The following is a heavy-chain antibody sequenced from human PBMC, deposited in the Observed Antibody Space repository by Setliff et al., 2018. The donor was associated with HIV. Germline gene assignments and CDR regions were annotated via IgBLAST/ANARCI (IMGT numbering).Heavy chain of an antibody. V-gene: IGHV5-51*01. CDR1: GYSFTSYL. Sequence: PGESLKISCKGFGYSFTSYLIAWVRQTPGKGLEWMGDIHPRDSDTRYSPSFQGQVTLSVDKSISTAYLQWSSLKASDTAMYSCVRHVSSSAVFDPWGQGTLVTV. CDR2: IHPRDSDT. D-gene: IGHD3-10*01. CDR3: VRHVSSSAVFDP. J-gene: IGHJ5*02.